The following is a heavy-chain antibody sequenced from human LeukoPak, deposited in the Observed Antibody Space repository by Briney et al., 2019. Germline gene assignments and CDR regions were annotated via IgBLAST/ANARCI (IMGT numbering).Heavy chain of an antibody. V-gene: IGHV4-34*01. CDR2: INHSGST. Sequence: SETLSLTCAVYGGSFSGYYWSWIRQPPGKGLEWIGEINHSGSTNYNPSLKSRVTISVDTSKNQFSLKLSSVTAADTAVYYCAKDRNDGGFFDYWGQGTLVTVSS. CDR3: AKDRNDGGFFDY. J-gene: IGHJ4*02. CDR1: GGSFSGYY. D-gene: IGHD1-1*01.